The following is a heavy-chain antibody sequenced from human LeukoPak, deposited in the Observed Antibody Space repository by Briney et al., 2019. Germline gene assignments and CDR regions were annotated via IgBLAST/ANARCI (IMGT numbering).Heavy chain of an antibody. Sequence: GGSLRLSCAASGFTFSNYAMSWVRQAPGKGLEWVANIKHDGSERHYVDSVQGRFTIFRDNARNSLYLQMDSLRAEDTAIYYCASYRYSGTMDVWGQGTTVTVSS. CDR2: IKHDGSER. J-gene: IGHJ6*02. CDR3: ASYRYSGTMDV. V-gene: IGHV3-7*01. D-gene: IGHD5-12*01. CDR1: GFTFSNYA.